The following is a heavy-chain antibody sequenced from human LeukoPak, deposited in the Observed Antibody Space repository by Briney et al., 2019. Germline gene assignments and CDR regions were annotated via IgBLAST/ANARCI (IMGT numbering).Heavy chain of an antibody. J-gene: IGHJ5*02. Sequence: GASVKVSCKASGGTFSSYSISWVRQAPGQGLEWMGGIIPIFGTVNYPQKFQGRVTITRDTSASTAYMELSSLRSEDTAVYYCARGPRITIFGVVKSVWFDPWGQGTLVTVSS. V-gene: IGHV1-69*05. CDR1: GGTFSSYS. D-gene: IGHD3-3*01. CDR2: IIPIFGTV. CDR3: ARGPRITIFGVVKSVWFDP.